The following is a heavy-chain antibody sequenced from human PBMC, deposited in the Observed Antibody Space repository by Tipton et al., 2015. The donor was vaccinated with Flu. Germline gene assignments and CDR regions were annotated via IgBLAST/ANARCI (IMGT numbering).Heavy chain of an antibody. CDR2: IYTSGST. D-gene: IGHD3-3*01. V-gene: IGHV4-4*07. Sequence: LRLSCTVSGGSISSYYWSWIRQPAGKGLEWIGRIYTSGSTNYNPSLKSRVTISVDTSKNQFSLKLSSVTAADTAVYYCARGGEYDFWSGLDYYYYYYMDVWGKGTTVTVSS. CDR3: ARGGEYDFWSGLDYYYYYYMDV. J-gene: IGHJ6*03. CDR1: GGSISSYY.